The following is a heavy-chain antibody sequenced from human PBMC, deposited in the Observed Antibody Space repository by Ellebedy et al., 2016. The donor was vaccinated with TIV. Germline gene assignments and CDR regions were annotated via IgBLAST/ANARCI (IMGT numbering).Heavy chain of an antibody. D-gene: IGHD5-18*01. J-gene: IGHJ5*02. Sequence: AASVKVSCKASGYTFTSYGISWVRQAPGQGLEWMGWISAYNGNTNYAQKLQGRVTMTTDTSTSTAYMELRSLRSDDTAVYYCARDLTAMAKHWFDPWGQGTLVTVSS. CDR2: ISAYNGNT. CDR1: GYTFTSYG. V-gene: IGHV1-18*01. CDR3: ARDLTAMAKHWFDP.